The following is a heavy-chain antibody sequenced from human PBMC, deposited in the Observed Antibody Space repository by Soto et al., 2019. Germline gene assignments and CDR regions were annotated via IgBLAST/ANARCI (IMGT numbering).Heavy chain of an antibody. V-gene: IGHV4-30-2*01. Sequence: PSEPLSLPCGVSGGSLSGATYSWNWIRQPPGKGLEWIGYIFPSGTTYYNPSLKSRVTISIDVSKNQFSLSLRSLTAADTAVYYCARSREFDYWSQGTLVTVSS. CDR1: GGSLSGATYS. J-gene: IGHJ4*02. CDR2: IFPSGTT. CDR3: ARSREFDY.